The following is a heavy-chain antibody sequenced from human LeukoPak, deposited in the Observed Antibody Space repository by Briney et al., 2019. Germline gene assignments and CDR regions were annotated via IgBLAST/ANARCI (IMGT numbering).Heavy chain of an antibody. CDR1: GFTFSDSY. Sequence: GGSLRLSCAASGFTFSDSYMSWIRQVPGKGLEWISYTISRDNAKNSLYLQMNSLRAEDTAVYYCAKAQGGYSYFDYWGQGTLVTVSS. D-gene: IGHD3-22*01. CDR3: AKAQGGYSYFDY. J-gene: IGHJ4*02. V-gene: IGHV3-11*01.